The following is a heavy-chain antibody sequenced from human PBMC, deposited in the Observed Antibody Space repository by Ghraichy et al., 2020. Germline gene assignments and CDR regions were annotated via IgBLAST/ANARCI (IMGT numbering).Heavy chain of an antibody. J-gene: IGHJ6*02. CDR3: ARDRRYSTGLDV. CDR2: IWYDGSNK. D-gene: IGHD6-13*01. CDR1: GFTFSSYG. V-gene: IGHV3-33*01. Sequence: GGSLRLSCAASGFTFSSYGMHWVRQAPGKGLEWVAVIWYDGSNKYYADSVKGRFTISRDNSKNTLYLQMNSLRAEDTAVYYCARDRRYSTGLDVWGQGTTVTVSS.